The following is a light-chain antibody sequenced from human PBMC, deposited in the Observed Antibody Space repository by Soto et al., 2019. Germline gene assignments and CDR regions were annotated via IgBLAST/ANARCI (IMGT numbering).Light chain of an antibody. CDR1: SSDVGGYNF. V-gene: IGLV2-14*03. Sequence: QSVLTQPASVSGSPGQSITISCSGTSSDVGGYNFVSWYQVHPGKAPRLILYDVSSRPSGVSYRFSGSKSANTASLNISRLHAGDEADYYCSSYTTTTSLVVFGGGTKLTVL. CDR3: SSYTTTTSLVV. CDR2: DVS. J-gene: IGLJ2*01.